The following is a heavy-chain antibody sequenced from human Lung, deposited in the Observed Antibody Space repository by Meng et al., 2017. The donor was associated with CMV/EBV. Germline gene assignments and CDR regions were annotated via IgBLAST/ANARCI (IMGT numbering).Heavy chain of an antibody. V-gene: IGHV1-69*05. Sequence: SVKVSCKASGYTFSSYAFSWVRQAPGQGLEWMGGISPIFSIANYAQKFQGRVTITTDESTSTAYMELSSLRSEDTAVYYCARDRTGDCISNSCYNYYYYYGMDVWGQGTTVTVSS. CDR2: ISPIFSIA. CDR3: ARDRTGDCISNSCYNYYYYYGMDV. J-gene: IGHJ6*02. CDR1: GYTFSSYA. D-gene: IGHD2-2*02.